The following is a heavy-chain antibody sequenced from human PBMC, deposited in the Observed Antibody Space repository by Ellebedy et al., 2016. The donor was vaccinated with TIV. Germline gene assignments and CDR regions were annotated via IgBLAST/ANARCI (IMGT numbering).Heavy chain of an antibody. D-gene: IGHD2-21*02. V-gene: IGHV3-21*01. CDR3: AREEPRCGGDCPDAFDI. CDR1: GFTFSSYS. CDR2: IITSSSYI. Sequence: GESLKISCAASGFTFSSYSMNWVRQAPGKGMGWVSSIITSSSYIYYPDSVKGRFTIYRDNAKNSLYLQMNSMRAEDTAEYYSAREEPRCGGDCPDAFDIWGQGTMVTVSS. J-gene: IGHJ3*02.